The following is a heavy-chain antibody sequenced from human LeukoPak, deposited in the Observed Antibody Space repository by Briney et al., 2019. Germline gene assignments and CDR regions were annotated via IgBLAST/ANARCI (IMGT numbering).Heavy chain of an antibody. CDR2: VHYNGDT. CDR1: GASISSFY. D-gene: IGHD6-19*01. Sequence: SETLSLTCTVSGASISSFYWSWIRQPPGKGLEWIGYVHYNGDTSHNPSLKSRATISVDTSRNQFSLKLSSVTAADTAVYYCARVASSVPDYWGQGTLVTVSS. J-gene: IGHJ4*02. V-gene: IGHV4-59*01. CDR3: ARVASSVPDY.